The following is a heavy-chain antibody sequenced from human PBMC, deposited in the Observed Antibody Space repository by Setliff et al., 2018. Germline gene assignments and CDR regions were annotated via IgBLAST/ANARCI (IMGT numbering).Heavy chain of an antibody. Sequence: VKVSCTASGYSFTGYYMHWVRQAPGQGLEWMGIIHTGGGSASYAQKFQGRVTMTSDTSTSTVYMEVNSVTSDDTAIYYCARGGMAAAGRKGVFEYWGQGTVVTVS. CDR3: ARGGMAAAGRKGVFEY. CDR2: IHTGGGSA. CDR1: GYSFTGYY. D-gene: IGHD6-13*01. V-gene: IGHV1-46*01. J-gene: IGHJ4*02.